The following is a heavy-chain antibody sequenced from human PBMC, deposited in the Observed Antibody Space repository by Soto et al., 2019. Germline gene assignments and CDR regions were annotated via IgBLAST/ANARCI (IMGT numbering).Heavy chain of an antibody. D-gene: IGHD3-16*02. CDR2: FDPEDGET. Sequence: QVQLVQSGAEVKKPGASVKVSCKVSGYTLTELSMHWVRQAPGKGLEWMGGFDPEDGETIYAQKFQGRVTMTEDTXTAXAYMELSSLRSEDTAVYYCATDRGLRLGELSPMGYWGQGTLVTVSS. V-gene: IGHV1-24*01. J-gene: IGHJ4*02. CDR1: GYTLTELS. CDR3: ATDRGLRLGELSPMGY.